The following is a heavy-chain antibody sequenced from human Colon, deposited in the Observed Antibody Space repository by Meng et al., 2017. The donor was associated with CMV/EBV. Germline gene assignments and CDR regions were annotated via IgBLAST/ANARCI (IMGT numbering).Heavy chain of an antibody. J-gene: IGHJ5*02. CDR1: GFTFSDYY. D-gene: IGHD5-18*01. CDR2: ISSSGSTI. Sequence: GSLRLSCAASGFTFSDYYMSWIRQAPGKGLEWVSYISSSGSTIYYADSVKGRFTISRDNAKNSLYLQMNSLRAEDTAVYYCARASYYGYSYGYNWFDPWGQGTLVTVSS. CDR3: ARASYYGYSYGYNWFDP. V-gene: IGHV3-11*04.